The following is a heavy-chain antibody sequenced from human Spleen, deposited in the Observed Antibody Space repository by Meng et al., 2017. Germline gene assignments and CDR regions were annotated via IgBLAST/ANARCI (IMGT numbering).Heavy chain of an antibody. V-gene: IGHV4-4*02. CDR1: GASITTNSR. D-gene: IGHD1-7*01. J-gene: IGHJ4*02. CDR2: IYHSGSA. Sequence: QVQLQESGPGLVKPSGTLSLTCGVSGASITTNSRWSWVRQPPGKGLEWIGEIYHSGSANYNPSLKSRLTMSVDKSKTQFSLTLSSVTAADTAVYYCARKYGNYPYYFDYWGQGTLVTASS. CDR3: ARKYGNYPYYFDY.